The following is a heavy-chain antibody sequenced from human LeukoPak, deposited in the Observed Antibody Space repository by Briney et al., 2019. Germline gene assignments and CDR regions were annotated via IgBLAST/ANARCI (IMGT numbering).Heavy chain of an antibody. V-gene: IGHV3-7*01. CDR2: IKQDGSEK. D-gene: IGHD1-7*01. CDR3: ARSISGTTGCLDS. CDR1: GFTFSSYG. Sequence: PGGSLRLSCAASGFTFSSYGMSWVRQAPGKGLEWVANIKQDGSEKYYVDSVKGRFTISRDNAKKLLYLQMNSLRAEDTAFYYCARSISGTTGCLDSWGQGTLVTVSS. J-gene: IGHJ4*02.